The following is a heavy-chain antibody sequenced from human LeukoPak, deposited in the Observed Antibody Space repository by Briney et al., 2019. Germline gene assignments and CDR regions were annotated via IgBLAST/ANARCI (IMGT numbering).Heavy chain of an antibody. J-gene: IGHJ4*02. Sequence: GGSLRLSCAASGFTFSSYAMSWVRQAPGKGLEWVSAITSSGGTTYYADSVKGRFTISRDNSKNTLYLQMNSLRAEDTAVYYYAMDSSWLPLKFDYWGQGTLVTVST. D-gene: IGHD5-24*01. CDR1: GFTFSSYA. CDR3: AMDSSWLPLKFDY. V-gene: IGHV3-23*01. CDR2: ITSSGGTT.